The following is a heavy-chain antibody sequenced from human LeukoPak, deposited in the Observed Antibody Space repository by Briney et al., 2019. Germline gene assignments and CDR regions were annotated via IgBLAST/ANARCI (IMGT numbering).Heavy chain of an antibody. Sequence: ASVKVSCKASGYTFTSYYMHWVRQAPGQGLEWMGIINPSGGSTSYAQKFQGRVTMTRDTSTSTVYMELSSLRSEDTAVYYCAGKRGPFGEFSILYLGLWGQGTLVTVSS. D-gene: IGHD3-10*01. CDR3: AGKRGPFGEFSILYLGL. V-gene: IGHV1-46*01. CDR1: GYTFTSYY. CDR2: INPSGGST. J-gene: IGHJ4*02.